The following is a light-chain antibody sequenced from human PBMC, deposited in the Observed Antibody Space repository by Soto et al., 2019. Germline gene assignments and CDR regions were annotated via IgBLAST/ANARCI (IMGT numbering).Light chain of an antibody. V-gene: IGKV3-15*01. CDR2: GAS. CDR3: QQCSEWPLIT. J-gene: IGKJ5*01. Sequence: EIVMTQSPGTLSVSPGERATLSCRASESVDRYLAWYQQKPGQAPRLLIYGASTRATGVTARFSGSGSGTEFTLPISSLQSEDFAVYFCQQCSEWPLITFGQGTRLEAK. CDR1: ESVDRY.